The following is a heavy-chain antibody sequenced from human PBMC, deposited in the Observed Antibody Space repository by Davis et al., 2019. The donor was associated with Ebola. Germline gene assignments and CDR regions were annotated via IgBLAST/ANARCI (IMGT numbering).Heavy chain of an antibody. CDR2: ISYDGSNK. CDR3: AKATWIQLPYYGMDV. D-gene: IGHD5-18*01. J-gene: IGHJ6*02. Sequence: GESLKISCAASGFTFSSYAMHWVRQAPGKGLEWVAVISYDGSNKYYADSVKGRFTISRDNSKNTLYLQMNSLRAEDTAVYYCAKATWIQLPYYGMDVWGQGTTVTVSS. CDR1: GFTFSSYA. V-gene: IGHV3-30*04.